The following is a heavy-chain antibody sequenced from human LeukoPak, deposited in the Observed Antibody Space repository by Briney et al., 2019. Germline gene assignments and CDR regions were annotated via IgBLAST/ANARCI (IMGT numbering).Heavy chain of an antibody. J-gene: IGHJ4*02. D-gene: IGHD4-17*01. CDR2: ISGSGGST. V-gene: IGHV3-23*01. CDR1: GFTFSSYA. CDR3: AKDLLQPHPDYGDYLGFDY. Sequence: GGSPRLSCAASGFTFSSYAMSWVRQAPGKGLEWVSAISGSGGSTYYADSVKGRFTISRDNSKNTLYLQMNSLRAEDTAVYYCAKDLLQPHPDYGDYLGFDYWGQGTLVTVSS.